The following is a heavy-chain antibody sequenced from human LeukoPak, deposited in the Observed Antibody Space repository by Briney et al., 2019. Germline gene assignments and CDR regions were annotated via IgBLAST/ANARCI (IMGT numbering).Heavy chain of an antibody. Sequence: PGGSLGLSCAASGFTFSSYAMSWVRQAPGKGLEWVSAISGSGGSTYYADSVKGRFTISRDNSKNTLYLQMNSLRAEDTAVYYCAKGPLVIVVVTDLLGEYWGQGTLVTVSS. CDR1: GFTFSSYA. CDR2: ISGSGGST. CDR3: AKGPLVIVVVTDLLGEY. J-gene: IGHJ4*02. D-gene: IGHD3-22*01. V-gene: IGHV3-23*01.